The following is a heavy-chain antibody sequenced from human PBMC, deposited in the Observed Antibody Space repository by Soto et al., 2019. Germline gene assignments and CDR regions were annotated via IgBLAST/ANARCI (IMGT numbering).Heavy chain of an antibody. CDR3: ARATLAGATVYYYGMDV. V-gene: IGHV4-59*01. CDR2: VYSSGTT. D-gene: IGHD1-26*01. J-gene: IGHJ6*02. Sequence: PSETLSLTCTASGGSINDYYWTWIRQPPGKGLEWIGYVYSSGTTNYNPSLKRRVTISLGTSQNQFSLNLRSVTAADTAVYYCARATLAGATVYYYGMDVWGQGTTVTVSS. CDR1: GGSINDYY.